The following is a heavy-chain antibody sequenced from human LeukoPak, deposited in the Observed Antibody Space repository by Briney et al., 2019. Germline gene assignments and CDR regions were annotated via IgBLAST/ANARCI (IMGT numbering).Heavy chain of an antibody. V-gene: IGHV4-59*12. CDR3: ARDQGGVVAHFDY. Sequence: PSETLSLTCTLSGGSISSYYWSWVRQPPGRGLEWIGYIYYSGSTNYNPSLKSRVTMSVDTSKNQFSLKLSSVTAADTAVYYCARDQGGVVAHFDYWGQGTLVTVSS. J-gene: IGHJ4*02. CDR1: GGSISSYY. CDR2: IYYSGST. D-gene: IGHD2-15*01.